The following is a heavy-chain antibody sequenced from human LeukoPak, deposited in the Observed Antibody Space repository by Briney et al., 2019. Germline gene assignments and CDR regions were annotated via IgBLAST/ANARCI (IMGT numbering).Heavy chain of an antibody. J-gene: IGHJ4*02. Sequence: GGSLRLSCAASGFIVSHNYMTWVRQAPGKGLEWISVIYIDGTTYYADSVKGRFTISRDQANNTLYLQMNTPRDEDTAVYYCARGPRYSFYWGQGTLVSVSS. CDR3: ARGPRYSFY. CDR1: GFIVSHNY. D-gene: IGHD6-13*01. CDR2: IYIDGTT. V-gene: IGHV3-53*01.